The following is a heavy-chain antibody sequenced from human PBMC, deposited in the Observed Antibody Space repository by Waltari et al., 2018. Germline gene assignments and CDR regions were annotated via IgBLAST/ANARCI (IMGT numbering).Heavy chain of an antibody. CDR1: GYSISSGYY. V-gene: IGHV4-38-2*01. CDR3: ARVTSKYYFDY. CDR2: IYHRGST. J-gene: IGHJ4*02. Sequence: QVQLQESGPGLVKPAETLSLSCAVSGYSISSGYYRGWIRQPPGKGLEWIGSIYHRGSTYYNPSLKSRVTISVDTSKNQFSLKLSSVTAADTAVYYCARVTSKYYFDYWGQGTLVTVSS.